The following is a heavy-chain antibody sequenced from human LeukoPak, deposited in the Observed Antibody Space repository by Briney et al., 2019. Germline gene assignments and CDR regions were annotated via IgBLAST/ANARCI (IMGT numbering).Heavy chain of an antibody. CDR2: ISYDGSNK. D-gene: IGHD2-15*01. J-gene: IGHJ4*02. V-gene: IGHV3-30*18. CDR1: GFTFSSYG. CDR3: AEPPGYCSGGSCYSGPNFDY. Sequence: GGSLRLSCAASGFTFSSYGMHWVRQAPGKGLEWVAVISYDGSNKYYADSVKGRFTISSDNSKNTLYLQMNSLRAEDTAVYYCAEPPGYCSGGSCYSGPNFDYWGQGTLVTVSS.